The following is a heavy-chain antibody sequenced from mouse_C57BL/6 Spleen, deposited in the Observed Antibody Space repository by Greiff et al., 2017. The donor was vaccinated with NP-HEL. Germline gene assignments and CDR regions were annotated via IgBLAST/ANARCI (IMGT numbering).Heavy chain of an antibody. V-gene: IGHV1-82*01. CDR3: ARWGTTVVAFYAMDY. CDR2: IYPGDGDT. J-gene: IGHJ4*01. CDR1: GYAFSSSW. D-gene: IGHD1-1*01. Sequence: VQLQQSGPELVKPGASVKISCKASGYAFSSSWMNWVKQRPGKGLEWIGRIYPGDGDTNYNGKFKGKATLTADKSSSTAYMQLSSLTSEDSAVYFCARWGTTVVAFYAMDYWGQGTSVTVSS.